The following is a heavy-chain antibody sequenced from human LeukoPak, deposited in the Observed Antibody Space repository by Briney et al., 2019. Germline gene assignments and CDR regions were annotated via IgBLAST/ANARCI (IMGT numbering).Heavy chain of an antibody. CDR2: ITSSGAHT. CDR1: GFTFSSYT. CDR3: GHPELP. V-gene: IGHV3-23*01. J-gene: IGHJ4*02. D-gene: IGHD1-1*01. Sequence: GGSLRLSCAASGFTFSSYTVSWVRQAPGKGLEWVSGITSSGAHTYYVDSVKGRFTISRDNSKNMLYVQMTSLRAEDTAVYYCGHPELPWGQGTLVTVSS.